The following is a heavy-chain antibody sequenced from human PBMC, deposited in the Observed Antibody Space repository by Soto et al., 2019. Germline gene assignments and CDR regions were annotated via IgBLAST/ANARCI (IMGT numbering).Heavy chain of an antibody. CDR3: ARGLRFSSSWYGKYYYYYGMDV. D-gene: IGHD6-13*01. CDR2: INHSGST. Sequence: ASETLSLTCAVYGGSFSGYYWSWIRQPPGKGLEWIGEINHSGSTNYNPSLKSRVTISVDTSKNQFSLKLSSVTAADTAVYYCARGLRFSSSWYGKYYYYYGMDVWGQGTTVTVSS. V-gene: IGHV4-34*01. CDR1: GGSFSGYY. J-gene: IGHJ6*02.